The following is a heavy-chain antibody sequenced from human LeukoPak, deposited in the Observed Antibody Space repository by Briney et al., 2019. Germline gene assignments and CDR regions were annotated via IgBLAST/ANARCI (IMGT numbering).Heavy chain of an antibody. CDR1: GYSFTTYW. CDR3: ARGYYDSSGYYYLYFDY. V-gene: IGHV5-51*01. D-gene: IGHD3-22*01. Sequence: GESLKISCKGSGYSFTTYWIGWVRQMPGKGLEWMGIIYPSDSDTKYSPSFQGQVTISADKSISTAYLQWSSLKASDTAMYYCARGYYDSSGYYYLYFDYWGQGTLVTVSS. J-gene: IGHJ4*02. CDR2: IYPSDSDT.